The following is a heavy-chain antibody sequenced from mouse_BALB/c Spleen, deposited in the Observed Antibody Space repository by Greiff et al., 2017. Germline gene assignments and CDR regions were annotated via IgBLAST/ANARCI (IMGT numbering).Heavy chain of an antibody. D-gene: IGHD1-2*01. J-gene: IGHJ4*01. Sequence: QVQLQQSGAELAKPGASVKMSCKASGYTFTSYWMHWVKQRPGQGLEWIGYINPSTGYTEYNQKFKDKATLTADKSSSTAYMQLSSLTSEDSAVYYCARGVLRRYAMDYWGQGTSVTVSS. CDR3: ARGVLRRYAMDY. CDR1: GYTFTSYW. V-gene: IGHV1-7*01. CDR2: INPSTGYT.